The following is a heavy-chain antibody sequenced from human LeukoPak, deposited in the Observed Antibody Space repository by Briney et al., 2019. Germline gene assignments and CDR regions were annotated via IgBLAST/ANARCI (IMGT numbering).Heavy chain of an antibody. Sequence: ASVKVSCKTSAYTFTGYYVHWVRHAPGQGPEWMGWINPNSGGTNYAQKFQGRVTMTRDTSISTAYMELSGLRSDDTAVYYCARYSYCGGDCYTFDYWGQGTLVTVSS. J-gene: IGHJ4*02. D-gene: IGHD2-21*02. CDR3: ARYSYCGGDCYTFDY. CDR1: AYTFTGYY. V-gene: IGHV1-2*02. CDR2: INPNSGGT.